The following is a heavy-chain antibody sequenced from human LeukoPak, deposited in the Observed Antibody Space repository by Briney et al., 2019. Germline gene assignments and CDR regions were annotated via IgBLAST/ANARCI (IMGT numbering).Heavy chain of an antibody. CDR2: ISWNSGTI. CDR3: AKDLCSSSYTGGLDV. V-gene: IGHV3-9*01. CDR1: GFTFDDYA. J-gene: IGHJ6*02. Sequence: SGGSLRLSCAASGFTFDDYAMHWVRQAPGKGLEWVSGISWNSGTIGYADSVKGRFTISRDNAKNSLYLQMNSLRAEDTALYYCAKDLCSSSYTGGLDVWGQGTTVTVSS. D-gene: IGHD6-13*01.